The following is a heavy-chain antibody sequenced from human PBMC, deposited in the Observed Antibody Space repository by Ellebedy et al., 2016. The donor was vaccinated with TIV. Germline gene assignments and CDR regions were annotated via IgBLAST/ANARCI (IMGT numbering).Heavy chain of an antibody. CDR2: ISGSAITI. J-gene: IGHJ4*02. V-gene: IGHV3-11*04. CDR1: GFTFSDFY. D-gene: IGHD5-24*01. Sequence: PGGSLRLSCAASGFTFSDFYMSWIRQAPGKGLELVSYISGSAITIYYADSVRGRFTISRDNAKNSLYLQMNSLRAEDTAVYFCARDVSTDGWGAYFDCWGQGTLVTVSS. CDR3: ARDVSTDGWGAYFDC.